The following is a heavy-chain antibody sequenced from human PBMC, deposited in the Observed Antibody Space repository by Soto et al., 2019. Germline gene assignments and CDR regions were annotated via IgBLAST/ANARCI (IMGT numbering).Heavy chain of an antibody. J-gene: IGHJ6*02. Sequence: QVQLVQSGAEVKTPGSSVKVSCKASGGTFSSYSINWVRQAPGQGLEWMGRLIPMFGTTDYAQRFQGRVPFTADESTSTASMEVTNLTSEDTAVYYCARAVVLTFTRFYDMDVWGQGTTVTVSS. CDR1: GGTFSSYS. CDR2: LIPMFGTT. V-gene: IGHV1-69*18. D-gene: IGHD3-9*01. CDR3: ARAVVLTFTRFYDMDV.